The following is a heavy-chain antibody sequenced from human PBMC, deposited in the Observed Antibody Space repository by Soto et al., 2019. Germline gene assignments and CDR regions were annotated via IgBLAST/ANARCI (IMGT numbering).Heavy chain of an antibody. Sequence: PSETLSLTCSVSGYSVSSSDYYWAWIRQSPGKGLEWIGYISNSGSTGYNPSLKTRLSMSVDRSKNQFTLRLTSVTAADTAVYFCATESGSTYGYFDYWGQGTQVTVSS. CDR3: ATESGSTYGYFDY. D-gene: IGHD4-17*01. CDR2: ISNSGST. CDR1: GYSVSSSDYY. J-gene: IGHJ4*02. V-gene: IGHV4-30-4*08.